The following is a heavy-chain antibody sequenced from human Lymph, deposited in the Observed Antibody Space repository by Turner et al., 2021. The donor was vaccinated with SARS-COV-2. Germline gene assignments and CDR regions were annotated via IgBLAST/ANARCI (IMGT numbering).Heavy chain of an antibody. CDR3: ARVEMATISFDY. Sequence: EVQLVESGGGLVQPGGSLRLSCAASGFTFSLYWMSWVRQAPGKGLERVANIKQDGREKYYVDSVKGRFTNSRDNAKNSLYLQMNSLRAEDTAVYYCARVEMATISFDYWGQGTLVPVSS. CDR2: IKQDGREK. J-gene: IGHJ4*02. CDR1: GFTFSLYW. V-gene: IGHV3-7*01.